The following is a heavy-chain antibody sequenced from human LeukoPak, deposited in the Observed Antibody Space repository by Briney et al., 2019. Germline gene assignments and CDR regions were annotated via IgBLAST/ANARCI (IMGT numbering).Heavy chain of an antibody. D-gene: IGHD3-10*01. Sequence: SETLSLTCTVSGGSISSGGYSWSWIRQPPGKGLEWIGYIYHSGSTYYNPSLKSRVTISVDRSKNQFSLKLSSVTAADTAVYYCARDRRVRFGESDGMDVWGQGTTVTVSS. CDR2: IYHSGST. CDR3: ARDRRVRFGESDGMDV. CDR1: GGSISSGGYS. V-gene: IGHV4-30-2*01. J-gene: IGHJ6*02.